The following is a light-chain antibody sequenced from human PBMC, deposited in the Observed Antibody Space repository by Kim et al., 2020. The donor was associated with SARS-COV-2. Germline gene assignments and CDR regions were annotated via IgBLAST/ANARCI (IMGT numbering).Light chain of an antibody. Sequence: VGDEVTITCRASQGISNYLAWYQQNPGKAPKLLFYATSTLQSGVPSRFRGSRSGTDFTLIITRLQPEDVATYYCQKYDSAPWTFGQGTKVDIK. J-gene: IGKJ1*01. CDR1: QGISNY. CDR3: QKYDSAPWT. CDR2: ATS. V-gene: IGKV1-27*01.